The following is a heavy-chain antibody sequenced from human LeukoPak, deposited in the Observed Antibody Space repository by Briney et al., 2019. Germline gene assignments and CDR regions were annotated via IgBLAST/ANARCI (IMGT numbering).Heavy chain of an antibody. J-gene: IGHJ5*02. Sequence: ASVKVSCKASGYTFIDYYIHWVRQAPGQGLEWMGWINPTSGGTKYAQKFQGRVTMTRDTSITTASMELSRLRSGDTAFYYCPRGRRWVLWELPGSWGQGTQVTVSS. V-gene: IGHV1-2*02. D-gene: IGHD3-16*01. CDR1: GYTFIDYY. CDR2: INPTSGGT. CDR3: PRGRRWVLWELPGS.